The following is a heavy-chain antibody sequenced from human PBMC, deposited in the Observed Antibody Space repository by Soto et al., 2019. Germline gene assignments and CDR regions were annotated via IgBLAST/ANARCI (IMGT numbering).Heavy chain of an antibody. Sequence: EVQLVESGGGLVQPGGSLRLSCAASGFTFSSYEMNWVRQAPGEGLEWVSYISTSGNTIYYADSVKGRFTISRDNAKDSLYLQMDSLRADDTAVDYCASLSFGFWGQGTLVTVSS. J-gene: IGHJ4*02. CDR3: ASLSFGF. CDR2: ISTSGNTI. V-gene: IGHV3-48*03. D-gene: IGHD3-10*01. CDR1: GFTFSSYE.